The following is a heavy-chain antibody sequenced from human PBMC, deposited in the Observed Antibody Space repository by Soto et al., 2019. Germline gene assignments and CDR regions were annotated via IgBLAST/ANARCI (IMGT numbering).Heavy chain of an antibody. CDR2: ISCSGSSK. J-gene: IGHJ4*02. V-gene: IGHV3-23*01. CDR1: GFTFSSYA. D-gene: IGHD2-8*01. CDR3: ARESPLYGSFDY. Sequence: GGSLRLSCAASGFTFSSYAMSWVRQAPGKGLEWVSAISCSGSSKYYADSVKGRFTISRDNSKNTLYLQMNSLRAEDTAVYYCARESPLYGSFDYWGQGTLVTVSS.